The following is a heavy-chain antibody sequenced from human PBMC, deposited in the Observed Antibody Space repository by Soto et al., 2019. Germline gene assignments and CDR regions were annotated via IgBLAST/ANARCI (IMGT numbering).Heavy chain of an antibody. J-gene: IGHJ4*02. D-gene: IGHD5-12*01. Sequence: GGSLRLSCVASGFTVSSAYMSWVRQAPGKGLEWVSIIYSGGTTYYADSVKGRFTISRHNSKNTLYLQMNSLRVEDTAVYYCARDGTGYDPVDYWGQGTLVTVSS. CDR3: ARDGTGYDPVDY. CDR1: GFTVSSAY. V-gene: IGHV3-53*04. CDR2: IYSGGTT.